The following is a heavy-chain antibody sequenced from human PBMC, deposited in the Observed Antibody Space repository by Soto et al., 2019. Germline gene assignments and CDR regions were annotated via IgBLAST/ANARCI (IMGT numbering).Heavy chain of an antibody. Sequence: QSQTLSLTCAISGDSVSSNSAAWNWIRQSPSRGLEWLGRTYYRSKWYNDYAVSVKSRITINPDTSKNQFSLQLNSVTPEDTAVYYCARAGTMVRGVISYYYYYMDVWGKGTTVTVSS. D-gene: IGHD3-10*01. V-gene: IGHV6-1*01. CDR3: ARAGTMVRGVISYYYYYMDV. J-gene: IGHJ6*03. CDR1: GDSVSSNSAA. CDR2: TYYRSKWYN.